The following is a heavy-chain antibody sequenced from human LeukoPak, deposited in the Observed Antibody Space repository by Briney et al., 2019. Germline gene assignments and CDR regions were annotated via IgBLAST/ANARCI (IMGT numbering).Heavy chain of an antibody. CDR1: GFTFSSYA. V-gene: IGHV3-23*01. D-gene: IGHD2-2*01. CDR2: ISGSGGSI. Sequence: GGSLRLSCAASGFTFSSYAMSWVRQAPGKGLEWVSAISGSGGSIYYADSVKGRFTISRDNSKNTLYLQMNSLGAEDTAVYYCAKSSLLYCSSTSCYLDYWGQGTLVTVSS. J-gene: IGHJ4*02. CDR3: AKSSLLYCSSTSCYLDY.